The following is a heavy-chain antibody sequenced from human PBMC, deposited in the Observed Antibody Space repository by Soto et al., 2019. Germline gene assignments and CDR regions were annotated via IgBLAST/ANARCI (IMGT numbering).Heavy chain of an antibody. V-gene: IGHV3-48*01. J-gene: IGHJ3*02. CDR2: IRSRSSTI. CDR3: ARDDYFEKQPDAFDI. Sequence: EVQLVESGGGLVQPGWSLRLSCAASGFTFSSYSMNWVRQAPGKGPEWVSYIRSRSSTIYYADSVKGRFTISRDNAKNALYLQINSLIADDTAVYDCARDDYFEKQPDAFDIWGQGTMVTVAS. CDR1: GFTFSSYS. D-gene: IGHD3-9*01.